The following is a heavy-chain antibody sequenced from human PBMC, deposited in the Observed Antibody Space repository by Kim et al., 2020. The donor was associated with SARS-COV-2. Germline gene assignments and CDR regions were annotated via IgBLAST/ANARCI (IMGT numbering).Heavy chain of an antibody. J-gene: IGHJ4*02. CDR3: ARVAPVLRYFDWLLEHPTFDY. CDR2: ISAYNGNT. D-gene: IGHD3-9*01. V-gene: IGHV1-18*01. CDR1: GYTFTSYG. Sequence: ASVKVSCKASGYTFTSYGISWVRQAPGQGLEWMGWISAYNGNTNYAQKLQGRVTMTTDTSTSTAYMELRSLRSDDTAVYYCARVAPVLRYFDWLLEHPTFDYWGQGTLVTVSS.